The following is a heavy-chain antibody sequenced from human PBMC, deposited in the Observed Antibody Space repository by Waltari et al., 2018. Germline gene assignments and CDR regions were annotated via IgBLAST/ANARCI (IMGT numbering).Heavy chain of an antibody. CDR1: GYSIRRGFY. Sequence: QVQLQASGPGLVKPSETLSLTCTVSGYSIRRGFYWGWSRHPPGKGLEWIGNIHHSESAYYNPSLKSRVTISVDTSKNQFSLKLSSVTAADTSIYYCARVGYYGSGTNDYWGQGTLVTVSS. CDR2: IHHSESA. CDR3: ARVGYYGSGTNDY. J-gene: IGHJ4*02. V-gene: IGHV4-38-2*02. D-gene: IGHD3-10*01.